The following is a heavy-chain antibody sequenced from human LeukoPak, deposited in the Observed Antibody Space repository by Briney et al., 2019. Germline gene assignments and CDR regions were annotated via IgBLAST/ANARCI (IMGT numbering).Heavy chain of an antibody. CDR1: GYTFTSYG. CDR3: ARGPGIAVAGVFDY. J-gene: IGHJ4*02. D-gene: IGHD6-19*01. V-gene: IGHV1-18*04. CDR2: ISGYNGHT. Sequence: ASVMVSCKASGYTFTSYGINWVRQAPGQGLEWMGWISGYNGHTNYVQKMQGRVTMTTDTSTNTAYMELRSLRSDDTAVYYCARGPGIAVAGVFDYWGQGSLVTVSS.